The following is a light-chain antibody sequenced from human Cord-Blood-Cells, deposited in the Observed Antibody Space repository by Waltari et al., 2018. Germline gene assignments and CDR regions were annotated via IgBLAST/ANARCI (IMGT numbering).Light chain of an antibody. CDR2: AAS. Sequence: IQMTQSPSSLSASVGVRVTITCRASQSISSYLNWYQQKPGKAPKLLIYAASSLQSGVPSRFSGSGSGTDFTLTISSLQPEDFATYYCQQSYSTPPWTFGQGTKVEIK. CDR3: QQSYSTPPWT. CDR1: QSISSY. V-gene: IGKV1-39*01. J-gene: IGKJ1*01.